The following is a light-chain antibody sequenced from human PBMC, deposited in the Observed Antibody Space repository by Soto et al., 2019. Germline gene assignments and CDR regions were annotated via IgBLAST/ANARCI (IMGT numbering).Light chain of an antibody. J-gene: IGKJ5*01. CDR3: QQLFDSPIT. V-gene: IGKV1-9*01. Sequence: PSFLSPSIGEIVTITCRASQVISTSLAWYQVKPGKAPKLLIYAASTLESGVPSRFSATVSGTEFSLTITSLQPEDFATYYCQQLFDSPITFGQGTRLEIK. CDR1: QVISTS. CDR2: AAS.